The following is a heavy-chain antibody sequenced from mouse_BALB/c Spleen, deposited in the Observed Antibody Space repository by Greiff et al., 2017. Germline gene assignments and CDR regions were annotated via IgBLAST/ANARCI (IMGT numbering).Heavy chain of an antibody. J-gene: IGHJ4*01. V-gene: IGHV5-6-5*01. Sequence: DVKLVESGGGLVKPGGSLKLSCAASGFTFSSYAMSWVRQTPEKRLEWVASISSGGSTYYPDSVKGRFTISRDNARNILYLQMSSLRSEDTAMYYCATYGNYAMDYWGQGTSVTVSS. CDR1: GFTFSSYA. CDR3: ATYGNYAMDY. D-gene: IGHD2-1*01. CDR2: ISSGGST.